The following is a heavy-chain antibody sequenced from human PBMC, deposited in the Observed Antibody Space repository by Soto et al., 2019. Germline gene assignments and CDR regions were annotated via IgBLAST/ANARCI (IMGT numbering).Heavy chain of an antibody. V-gene: IGHV3-11*06. J-gene: IGHJ3*02. CDR2: IGSSSRYT. Sequence: LSLTCAVSGYSIRSGYFWGWIRQPPGKGLEWVSYIGSSSRYTNYADSVKGRFIISRDNAKKSLYLQMNNLRAEDTAIYYCVRPVVAETYDAFDIWGQGTMVTVSS. CDR1: GYSIRSGYF. CDR3: VRPVVAETYDAFDI. D-gene: IGHD2-15*01.